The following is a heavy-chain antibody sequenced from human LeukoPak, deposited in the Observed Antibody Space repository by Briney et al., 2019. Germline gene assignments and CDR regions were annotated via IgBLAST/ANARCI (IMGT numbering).Heavy chain of an antibody. J-gene: IGHJ3*02. D-gene: IGHD5-12*01. CDR1: GGSFSGYF. V-gene: IGHV4-34*01. CDR2: INHSGST. Sequence: SETLSLTCAVYGGSFSGYFWSWIRQPPGKGLEWIGEINHSGSTNYNPSLKSRVTISVDTSKNHFSLRLSSVTAADTAVYYCARGRYDYFGIRGADSFDIWGQGTMVTVSS. CDR3: ARGRYDYFGIRGADSFDI.